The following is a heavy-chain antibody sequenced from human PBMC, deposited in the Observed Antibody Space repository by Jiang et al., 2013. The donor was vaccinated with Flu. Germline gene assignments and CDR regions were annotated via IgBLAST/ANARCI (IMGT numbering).Heavy chain of an antibody. Sequence: GLVKPSGTLSLTCAVSGGSISSSNWWSWVRQPPGKGLEWIGEIYHSGSTNYNPSLKSRVTISVDKSKNQFSLKLSSVTAADTAVYYCARASIVVVPAATNFDYWGQGTLVTVSS. CDR3: ARASIVVVPAATNFDY. V-gene: IGHV4-4*02. D-gene: IGHD2-2*01. CDR2: IYHSGST. CDR1: GGSISSSNW. J-gene: IGHJ4*02.